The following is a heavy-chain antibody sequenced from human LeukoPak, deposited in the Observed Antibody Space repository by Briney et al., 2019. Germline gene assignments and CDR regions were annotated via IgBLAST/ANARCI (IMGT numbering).Heavy chain of an antibody. V-gene: IGHV4-59*11. D-gene: IGHD3-22*01. CDR1: GGSISSHY. CDR2: IYYSGST. Sequence: SETLSLTCTVSGGSISSHYWSWIRQPPGKGLEWIGYIYYSGSTNYNPSLKSRVTISVDTSKNQFSLKLSSVTAADTAVYYCARDSSSSDGAFDIWGQGTMVTVSS. J-gene: IGHJ3*02. CDR3: ARDSSSSDGAFDI.